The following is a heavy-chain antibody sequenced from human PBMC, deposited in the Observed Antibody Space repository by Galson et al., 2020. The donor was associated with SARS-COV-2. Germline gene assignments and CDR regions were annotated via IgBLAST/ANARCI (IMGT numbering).Heavy chain of an antibody. CDR1: GDSISSSSYW. Sequence: SETLSLTCTVSGDSISSSSYWWGWLRQTPGKGLQWIGTISYIGSPYYSPSLKGRVTISRDTSKNQFSLRLSSVTAADTAIYYCARRIIGGEDRFDPWGQGILVTVFS. V-gene: IGHV4-39*01. D-gene: IGHD1-20*01. CDR2: ISYIGSP. CDR3: ARRIIGGEDRFDP. J-gene: IGHJ5*02.